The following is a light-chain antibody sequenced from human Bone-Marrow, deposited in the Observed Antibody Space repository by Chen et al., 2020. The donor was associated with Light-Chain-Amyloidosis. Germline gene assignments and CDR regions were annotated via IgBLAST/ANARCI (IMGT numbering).Light chain of an antibody. CDR1: SSDVGGDNH. V-gene: IGLV2-14*01. Sequence: QSALTQPASVSGSPGQSITISCTGTSSDVGGDNHVSWYPQHPDKAPKLMIYEVTNRPSWVPGRCSGSKADNPASLTISGLQTEHAADYFCSSYTIADTLVFGSGTRVTVL. CDR2: EVT. J-gene: IGLJ1*01. CDR3: SSYTIADTLV.